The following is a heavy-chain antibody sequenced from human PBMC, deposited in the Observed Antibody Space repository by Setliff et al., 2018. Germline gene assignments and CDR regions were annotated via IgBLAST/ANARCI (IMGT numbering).Heavy chain of an antibody. J-gene: IGHJ6*02. D-gene: IGHD2-21*02. CDR1: GFNFRNYG. CDR2: ISGDGGYI. Sequence: PGGSLRLSCAASGFNFRNYGMTWVRQAPGKGLEWVSIISGDGGYIYYADSVKGRFTISRDNAKNSLYLQMNSLRAEDTAVYYCARNWVTAQHYYYGMDVWGQGTTVTVSS. CDR3: ARNWVTAQHYYYGMDV. V-gene: IGHV3-21*01.